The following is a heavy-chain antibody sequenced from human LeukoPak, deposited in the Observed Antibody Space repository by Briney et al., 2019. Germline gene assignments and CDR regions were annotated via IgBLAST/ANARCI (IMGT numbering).Heavy chain of an antibody. CDR1: GYTFTSYG. D-gene: IGHD1-7*01. CDR2: ISAYNGNT. J-gene: IGHJ5*02. CDR3: ARYRYNWNYSWFDP. Sequence: ASVKVSCKASGYTFTSYGISWVRQAPGQGLEWMGWISAYNGNTNYAQKLQGRVTMTTDTSTSTAYMELRSLRSDDTAVYYCARYRYNWNYSWFDPWGQGTLVTVSS. V-gene: IGHV1-18*01.